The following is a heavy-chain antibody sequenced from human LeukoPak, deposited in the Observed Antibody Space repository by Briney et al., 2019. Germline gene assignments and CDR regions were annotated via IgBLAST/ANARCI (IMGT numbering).Heavy chain of an antibody. CDR3: ARGYSSGWSNWFDP. D-gene: IGHD6-19*01. Sequence: PGGSLRLSCAASGFIFRSYAMHWVRQAPGKGLEWVAIISYDGENKFYADSVKGRFTISRDNSKNTLYLQMNSLRADDTALYYCARGYSSGWSNWFDPWGQGTLVTVSS. J-gene: IGHJ5*02. V-gene: IGHV3-30*04. CDR2: ISYDGENK. CDR1: GFIFRSYA.